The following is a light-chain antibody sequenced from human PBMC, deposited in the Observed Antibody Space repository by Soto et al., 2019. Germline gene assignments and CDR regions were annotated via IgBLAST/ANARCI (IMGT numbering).Light chain of an antibody. J-gene: IGKJ5*01. V-gene: IGKV3-15*01. CDR3: QQYDNWPPLT. CDR2: GAS. CDR1: QSVSSN. Sequence: EIVMTQSPATLSVSPGERATLSCRASQSVSSNLAWYQQKPGQAPRLLIYGASTRATGFPARFSGSGSGTEFTLIISSLQSEDFAVYYCQQYDNWPPLTFGQGTRLEIK.